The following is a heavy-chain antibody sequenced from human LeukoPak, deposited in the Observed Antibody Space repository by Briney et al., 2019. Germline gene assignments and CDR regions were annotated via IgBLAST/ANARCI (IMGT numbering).Heavy chain of an antibody. CDR2: ISSNEYDT. V-gene: IGHV3-64*04. CDR1: GFTFGAYF. D-gene: IGHD4-23*01. Sequence: GGSLRLSCSASGFTFGAYFMHWVRQAPGKGLQYVSSISSNEYDTYYADSVKGRFTISRDNSKNTLYLQMNSLRAEDTAVYYCAREGLRWSTTPHPFDYWGQGTLVTVSS. J-gene: IGHJ4*02. CDR3: AREGLRWSTTPHPFDY.